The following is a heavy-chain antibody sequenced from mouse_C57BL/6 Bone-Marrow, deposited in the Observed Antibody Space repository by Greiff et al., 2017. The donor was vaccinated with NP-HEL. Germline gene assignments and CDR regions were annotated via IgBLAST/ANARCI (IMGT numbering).Heavy chain of an antibody. CDR2: IHPNSGST. Sequence: QVQLQQSGPELVKPGASVKLSCKASGYTFTSYDINWVKQRPGQGLEWIGMIHPNSGSTNYNEKFKSKATLTGDKSSSTAYKQRSSRTYEDSAVYYWARGAVVARGARDYWGQGTAVTVSS. CDR1: GYTFTSYD. D-gene: IGHD1-1*01. V-gene: IGHV1-64*01. J-gene: IGHJ4*01. CDR3: ARGAVVARGARDY.